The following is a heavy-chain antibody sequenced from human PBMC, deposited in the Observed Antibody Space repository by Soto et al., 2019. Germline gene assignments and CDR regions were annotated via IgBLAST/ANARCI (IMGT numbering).Heavy chain of an antibody. D-gene: IGHD2-21*01. CDR2: IIPILGIA. CDR3: ARETKLLRPLAT. Sequence: QVQLVQSGAEVKKPGSSVKVSCKASGGTFSSYTISWVRQAPGQGLEWMGRIIPILGIANYAQKFQGRVTITADKSTSTAYMELSSLRSEDTVVYYCARETKLLRPLATWGQGTLVTVSS. J-gene: IGHJ5*02. V-gene: IGHV1-69*08. CDR1: GGTFSSYT.